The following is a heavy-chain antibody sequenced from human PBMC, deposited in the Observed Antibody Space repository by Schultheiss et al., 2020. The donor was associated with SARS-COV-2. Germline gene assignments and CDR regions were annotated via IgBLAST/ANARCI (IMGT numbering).Heavy chain of an antibody. CDR1: GYTFTSYY. CDR3: ARDYCSSTSCYASPTAGDY. CDR2: INPNSGGT. J-gene: IGHJ4*02. Sequence: ASVKVSCKASGYTFTSYYMHWVRQAPGQGLEWMGWINPNSGGTNYAQKFQGRVTITADKSTSTAYMELRSLRSDDTAVYYCARDYCSSTSCYASPTAGDYWGQGTLVTVSS. D-gene: IGHD2-2*01. V-gene: IGHV1-2*02.